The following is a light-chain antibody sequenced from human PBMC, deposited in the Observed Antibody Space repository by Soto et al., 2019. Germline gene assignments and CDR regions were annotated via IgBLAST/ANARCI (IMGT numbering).Light chain of an antibody. CDR3: CSYAGSYTVV. CDR2: DVC. J-gene: IGLJ2*01. CDR1: SSDVGGYNY. Sequence: QSALTQPRSVSGSPGQSVTISCTGTSSDVGGYNYVSWYQQHPGKAPKLMIYDVCKRPSGVPDRFSGSKSGNTASLTISGLQAEDEADYYCCSYAGSYTVVFGGRTKLTVL. V-gene: IGLV2-11*01.